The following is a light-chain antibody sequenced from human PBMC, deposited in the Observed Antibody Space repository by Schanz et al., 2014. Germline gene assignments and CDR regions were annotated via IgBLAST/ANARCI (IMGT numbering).Light chain of an antibody. Sequence: DIVMTQSPDSLAVSLGERATIHCKSSQSLLYTSDSKDYLAWYQHKPGQPPKLVIHWATSRESGVPDRFSGSGSGTDFTLTITRLEPEDFAVYYCQQYGSSRGSFGQGTKLEIK. CDR1: QSLLYTSDSKDY. CDR3: QQYGSSRGS. CDR2: WAT. V-gene: IGKV4-1*01. J-gene: IGKJ2*04.